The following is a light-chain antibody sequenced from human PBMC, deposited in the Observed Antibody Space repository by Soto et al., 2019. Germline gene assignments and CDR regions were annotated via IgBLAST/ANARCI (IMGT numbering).Light chain of an antibody. CDR1: SSDVGAINY. Sequence: QSALTQPASVSGSPGQPITISCTGTSSDVGAINYVSWYQHHPGKAPKLLIYEVSNRPSGVSSRFSGSKSGNTASLTISGLQAEDEADYYCSSYINSITFVVFGGGTKLTVL. CDR3: SSYINSITFVV. CDR2: EVS. J-gene: IGLJ2*01. V-gene: IGLV2-14*01.